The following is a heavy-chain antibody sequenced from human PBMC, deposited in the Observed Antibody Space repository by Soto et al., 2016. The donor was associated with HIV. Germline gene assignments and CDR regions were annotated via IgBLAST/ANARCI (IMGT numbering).Heavy chain of an antibody. CDR2: IIHSGTT. D-gene: IGHD7-27*01. V-gene: IGHV4-34*01. J-gene: IGHJ4*02. CDR1: GGSFSGYY. Sequence: QVQLQQWGAGLLKPSETLSLTCAVYGGSFSGYYWSWIHQTPGKGLEWIGEIIHSGTTNYNPSLKSRVTMSVDTSKNQFFLKLNSVTAADTSLYYCARGRRSWGSGALSTWGQGNPGPPSP. CDR3: ARGRRSWGSGALST.